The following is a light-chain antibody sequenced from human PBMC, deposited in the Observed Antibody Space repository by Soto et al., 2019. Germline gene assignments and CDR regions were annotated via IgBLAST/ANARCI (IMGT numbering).Light chain of an antibody. CDR3: LQRYSTPRT. J-gene: IGKJ1*01. V-gene: IGKV1-39*01. CDR1: QSISSY. Sequence: DIQMTQSPSSLSASVGDRVTITCRASQSISSYLNWYQQKPGKAPKLLIYAASSLHSGVPSRFSGSGSGTDFTLTISSLQPEDFATYYCLQRYSTPRTFGQGTKVEIK. CDR2: AAS.